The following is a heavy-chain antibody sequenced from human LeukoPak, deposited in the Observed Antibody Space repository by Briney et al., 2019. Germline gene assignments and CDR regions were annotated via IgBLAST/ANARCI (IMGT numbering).Heavy chain of an antibody. Sequence: PGRSLRLSCAASGFTFSSYGMHWVRQAPGKGLEWVAVIWYDGSNKYYADSVKGRFTTSRDNSKNTLYLQMNSLRAEDTAVYYCARGYNYGSGSYYATFDYWGQGTLVTVSS. CDR2: IWYDGSNK. CDR1: GFTFSSYG. CDR3: ARGYNYGSGSYYATFDY. V-gene: IGHV3-33*01. D-gene: IGHD3-10*01. J-gene: IGHJ4*02.